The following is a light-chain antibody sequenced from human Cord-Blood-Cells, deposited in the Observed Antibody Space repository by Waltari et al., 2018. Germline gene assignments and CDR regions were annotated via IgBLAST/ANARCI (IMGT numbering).Light chain of an antibody. CDR1: SSNIGAGYD. J-gene: IGLJ3*02. Sequence: QAVLTQPPSMSGAPGPRVTISCTGSSSNIGAGYDVHWYQQLPGTAPKLLIYVNSNRPSGVPDRFSGSKSGTSASLAITELQAEDGADYYCQSYDRSLSCWVFGGGTKLTVL. CDR3: QSYDRSLSCWV. V-gene: IGLV1-40*01. CDR2: VNS.